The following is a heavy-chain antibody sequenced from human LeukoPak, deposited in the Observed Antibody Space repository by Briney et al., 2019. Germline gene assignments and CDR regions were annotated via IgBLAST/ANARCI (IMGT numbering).Heavy chain of an antibody. Sequence: PGGSLRLSCAASGFTFSSYEMNWVRQAPGKGLEWVSYISSSGSTIYYADSVKGRFTISRDNAKNSLYLQMSSLRAEDTAVYYCARDSGRGGYSYGPRDYWGQGTLVTVSS. CDR3: ARDSGRGGYSYGPRDY. CDR1: GFTFSSYE. CDR2: ISSSGSTI. V-gene: IGHV3-48*03. D-gene: IGHD5-18*01. J-gene: IGHJ4*02.